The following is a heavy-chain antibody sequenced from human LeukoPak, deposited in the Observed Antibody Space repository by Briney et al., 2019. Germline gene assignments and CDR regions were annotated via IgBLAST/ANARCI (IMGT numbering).Heavy chain of an antibody. D-gene: IGHD3-22*01. V-gene: IGHV3-30-3*01. CDR2: ISYDGSNK. CDR3: ARDDYYDSSGYYPKFDY. Sequence: GRSLRLSCAASGFTFSSYAMHWVRQAPGKGLEWVAVISYDGSNKYYADSVRGRFTISRDNSKNTLYLQMNSLRAEDTAVYYCARDDYYDSSGYYPKFDYWGQGTLVTVSS. J-gene: IGHJ4*02. CDR1: GFTFSSYA.